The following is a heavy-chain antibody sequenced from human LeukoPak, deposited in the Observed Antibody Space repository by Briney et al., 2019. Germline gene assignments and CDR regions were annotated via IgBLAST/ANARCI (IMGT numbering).Heavy chain of an antibody. CDR1: GGSFSGYY. D-gene: IGHD3-10*01. CDR2: INHSGST. CDR3: ARAYYYGSGSFYYYYGMDV. V-gene: IGHV4-34*01. J-gene: IGHJ6*02. Sequence: SETLSLTCAVYGGSFSGYYWSWIRQPPGKGLEWIGEINHSGSTNYNPSLKSRVTISVDTSKNQFSLKLSSVTAADTAVYYCARAYYYGSGSFYYYYGMDVWGQGTTVTVSS.